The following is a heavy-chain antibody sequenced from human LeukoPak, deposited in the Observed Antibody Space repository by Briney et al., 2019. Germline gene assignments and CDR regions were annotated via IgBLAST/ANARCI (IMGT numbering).Heavy chain of an antibody. CDR3: ARSRMWFDY. D-gene: IGHD1-14*01. CDR1: GCTFSNAW. V-gene: IGHV4-59*01. CDR2: IYYSGST. J-gene: IGHJ4*02. Sequence: AGSLTLTCAASGCTFSNAWLSWVRQAPGKGLEWIGYIYYSGSTNYNPSLKSRVTISVDTSKNQISLKLSSVSAADTAVYYCARSRMWFDYWGQGALVTVSS.